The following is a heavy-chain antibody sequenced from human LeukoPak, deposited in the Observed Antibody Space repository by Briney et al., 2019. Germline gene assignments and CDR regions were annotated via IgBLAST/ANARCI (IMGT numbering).Heavy chain of an antibody. D-gene: IGHD6-19*01. Sequence: GGSLRLSCAASGFTFSSYAMSWVRQAPGKGLEWVSAISGSGGSTYYADSVKGRFTISRDNFKNTLYLQMNSLRAEDTAVYYCAKDPYSSGWYPGGMDVWGQGTTVTVSS. V-gene: IGHV3-23*01. CDR2: ISGSGGST. CDR3: AKDPYSSGWYPGGMDV. CDR1: GFTFSSYA. J-gene: IGHJ6*02.